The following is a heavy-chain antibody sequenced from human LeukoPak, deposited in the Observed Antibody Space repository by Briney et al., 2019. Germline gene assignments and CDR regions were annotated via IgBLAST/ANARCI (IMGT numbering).Heavy chain of an antibody. CDR3: ARGIPCGGDCYVNYYYGMDV. J-gene: IGHJ6*02. Sequence: SVKVSCKASGGTFSSYAISWVRQAPGQGLEWMGRNIPILGIANYAQKFQGRVTITADKSTSTAYMELSSLRSEDTAVYYCARGIPCGGDCYVNYYYGMDVWGQGTTVTVSS. CDR1: GGTFSSYA. CDR2: NIPILGIA. D-gene: IGHD2-21*02. V-gene: IGHV1-69*04.